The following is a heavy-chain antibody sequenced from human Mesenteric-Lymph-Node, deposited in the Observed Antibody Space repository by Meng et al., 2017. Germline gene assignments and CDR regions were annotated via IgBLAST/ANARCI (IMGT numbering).Heavy chain of an antibody. D-gene: IGHD3-10*01. V-gene: IGHV1-18*01. CDR3: ARVIRLRGFGEKKANWFDP. Sequence: ASVKVSCKASGYTFTSYGISWVRQAPGQGLEWIGWISAYNGNTNYAQKLQGRVTMTTDTSTSTAYMELRSLRSDDTAVYYCARVIRLRGFGEKKANWFDPWGQGTLVTVSS. J-gene: IGHJ5*02. CDR1: GYTFTSYG. CDR2: ISAYNGNT.